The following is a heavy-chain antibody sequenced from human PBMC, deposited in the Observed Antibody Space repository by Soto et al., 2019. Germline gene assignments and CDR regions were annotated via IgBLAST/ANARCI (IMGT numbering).Heavy chain of an antibody. CDR2: INPSGGGT. Sequence: QVQLVQSGAEVKKPGASVKVSCKTSGYTFSNYYINWVRQAPGQGLEWMGRINPSGGGTTYAQKFQGRVTMTRVMSTSTVYMDLSSLRSEDTAVYYCARSQEVVVVPAAPIDYWGQGTLVTVSS. CDR1: GYTFSNYY. D-gene: IGHD2-2*01. CDR3: ARSQEVVVVPAAPIDY. J-gene: IGHJ4*02. V-gene: IGHV1-46*01.